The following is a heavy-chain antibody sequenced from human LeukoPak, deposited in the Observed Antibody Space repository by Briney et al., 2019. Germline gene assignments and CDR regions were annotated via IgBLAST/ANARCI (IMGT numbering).Heavy chain of an antibody. D-gene: IGHD6-19*01. J-gene: IGHJ4*02. V-gene: IGHV3-7*01. CDR2: INQDGSEK. CDR3: ATDGQSFDH. CDR1: GFTFTSYW. Sequence: GGSLRLSCAASGFTFTSYWMSWVRQAPGKGLEWVANINQDGSEKFYADSVKGRFTISRDDAKKSPYLQMISLRAEDTAVYYCATDGQSFDHWGQGTLVIVSS.